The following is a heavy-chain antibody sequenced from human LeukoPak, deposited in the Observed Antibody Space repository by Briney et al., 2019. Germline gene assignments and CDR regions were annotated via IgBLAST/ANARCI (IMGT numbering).Heavy chain of an antibody. D-gene: IGHD6-19*01. Sequence: SETLSLTCTVSGGSISSYYWSWIRQPPGKGLEWIGYIYYSGSTNYSPSLKSRVTISVDTSKNQFSLKLSSVTAADTAVYYCALIAVAGRSGGVDYWGQGTLVTVSS. J-gene: IGHJ4*02. V-gene: IGHV4-59*08. CDR2: IYYSGST. CDR3: ALIAVAGRSGGVDY. CDR1: GGSISSYY.